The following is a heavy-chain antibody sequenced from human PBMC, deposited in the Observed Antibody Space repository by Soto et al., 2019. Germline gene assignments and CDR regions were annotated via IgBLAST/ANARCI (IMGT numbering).Heavy chain of an antibody. CDR3: ARSRARGVGHLGAGY. D-gene: IGHD1-26*01. CDR2: INPNSGGT. CDR1: GYTFTGYY. V-gene: IGHV1-2*02. J-gene: IGHJ4*02. Sequence: GASVKVSCKASGYTFTGYYMHWVRQAPGQGLEWMGWINPNSGGTNYAQKFQGRVTMTRDTSISTAYKELSRLTSDDTGVYYCARSRARGVGHLGAGYWGQGTLVTVSS.